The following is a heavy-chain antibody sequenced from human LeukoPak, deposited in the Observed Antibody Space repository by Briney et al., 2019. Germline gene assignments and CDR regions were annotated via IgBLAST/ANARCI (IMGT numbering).Heavy chain of an antibody. D-gene: IGHD6-25*01. Sequence: GGSLRLSCAASGFTFSSYSMTWVRQAPGKGLEWVSYISSSSSTIYYADSVKGRFTISRDNAKNSLYLQMNSLRAEDTAVYYCARERGDIAAAEADYWGQGTLVTVSS. CDR1: GFTFSSYS. J-gene: IGHJ4*02. CDR3: ARERGDIAAAEADY. CDR2: ISSSSSTI. V-gene: IGHV3-48*01.